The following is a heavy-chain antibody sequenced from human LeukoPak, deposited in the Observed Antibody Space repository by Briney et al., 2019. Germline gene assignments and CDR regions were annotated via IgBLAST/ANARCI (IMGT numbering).Heavy chain of an antibody. J-gene: IGHJ4*02. CDR3: ARRFYYYGSGSTDY. CDR2: INHSGST. D-gene: IGHD3-10*01. Sequence: SETLSLTCAVYGGSFSSYYWSWIRQPPGKGLEWIGEINHSGSTNYNPSLKSRVTISVDTSKNQFSLKLSSVTAADTAVYYCARRFYYYGSGSTDYWGQGTLVTVSS. V-gene: IGHV4-34*01. CDR1: GGSFSSYY.